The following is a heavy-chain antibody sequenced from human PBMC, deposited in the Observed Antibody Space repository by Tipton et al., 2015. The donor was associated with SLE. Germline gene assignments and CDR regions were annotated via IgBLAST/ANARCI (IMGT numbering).Heavy chain of an antibody. CDR1: GGSISSGDYY. Sequence: TLSLTCTVSGGSISSGDYYWSWIRQPPGKGLEWIGYIYYSGSTNYNPSLKSRVTISVDTSKNQFSLKLTSVTAADTAVYYCARADYGYWYFDLWGRGTLVIVSS. V-gene: IGHV4-30-4*01. D-gene: IGHD3-16*01. CDR3: ARADYGYWYFDL. J-gene: IGHJ2*01. CDR2: IYYSGST.